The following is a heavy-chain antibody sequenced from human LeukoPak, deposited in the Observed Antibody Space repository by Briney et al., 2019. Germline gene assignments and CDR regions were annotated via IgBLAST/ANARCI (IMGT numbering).Heavy chain of an antibody. V-gene: IGHV3-21*01. CDR2: ISSSSSYI. J-gene: IGHJ4*02. D-gene: IGHD3-9*01. CDR1: GFTFSSYS. Sequence: AGGSLRLSCAASGFTFSSYSMNWVRQAPGKGLEWVPSISSSSSYIYYADSVKGRFTISRDNAKNSLYLQMNSLRAEGTAVYYCARNDILTIFDYWGQGTLVTVSS. CDR3: ARNDILTIFDY.